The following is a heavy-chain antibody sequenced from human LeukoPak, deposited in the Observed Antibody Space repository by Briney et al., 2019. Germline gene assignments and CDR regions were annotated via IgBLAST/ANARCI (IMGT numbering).Heavy chain of an antibody. D-gene: IGHD2-2*01. CDR2: TYYRSTWYN. CDR3: ARRLTQYDCFDP. Sequence: SQTLSLTCAISGDSVSSNSVTWNWIRQSPSRGLEWLGRTYYRSTWYNDYAVSVTGRITVNPDTYKNQFSLHLNSVAPEDTAVYYCARRLTQYDCFDPWGQGILVTVSS. J-gene: IGHJ5*02. CDR1: GDSVSSNSVT. V-gene: IGHV6-1*01.